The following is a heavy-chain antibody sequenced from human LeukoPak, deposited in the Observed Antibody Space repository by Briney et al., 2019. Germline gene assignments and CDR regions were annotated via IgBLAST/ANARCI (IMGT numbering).Heavy chain of an antibody. CDR1: GFTFSRHW. J-gene: IGHJ4*01. D-gene: IGHD6-19*01. CDR2: TNSDGSST. V-gene: IGHV3-74*01. CDR3: AKERSAGWPYDY. Sequence: PGGSLRLSCAASGFTFSRHWMHWVRQAPGKGLVWVSRTNSDGSSTDYADSVKGRFTISRDNAKNTLYLQMNSLRVEDTAIYYCAKERSAGWPYDYWGHGTLVPASS.